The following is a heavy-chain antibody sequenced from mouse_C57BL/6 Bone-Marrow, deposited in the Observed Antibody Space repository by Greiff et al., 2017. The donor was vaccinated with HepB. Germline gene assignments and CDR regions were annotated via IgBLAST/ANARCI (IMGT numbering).Heavy chain of an antibody. D-gene: IGHD1-1*01. CDR3: TRAHYGSSYWYFDV. Sequence: EVMLVESGEGLVKPGGSLKLSCAASGFTFSSYAMSWVRQTPEKRLEWVAYISSGGDYIYYADTVKGRFTISRDNARNTLYLQMSSLKSEDTAMYYCTRAHYGSSYWYFDVWGTGTTVTVSS. CDR2: ISSGGDYI. V-gene: IGHV5-9-1*02. CDR1: GFTFSSYA. J-gene: IGHJ1*03.